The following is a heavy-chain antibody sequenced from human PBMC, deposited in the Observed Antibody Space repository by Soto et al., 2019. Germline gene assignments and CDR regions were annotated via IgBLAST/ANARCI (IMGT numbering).Heavy chain of an antibody. CDR1: GGSFSGYY. V-gene: IGHV4-34*01. J-gene: IGHJ4*02. CDR3: ARGDYDFWSGYLTLDY. CDR2: INHSGST. D-gene: IGHD3-3*01. Sequence: SETLSLTCAVYGGSFSGYYWSWIRQPPGKGLEWIGEINHSGSTNYNPSLKSRVTISVDTSKNQFSLKLSSVTAADTAVYYCARGDYDFWSGYLTLDYWGQGTLVTVSS.